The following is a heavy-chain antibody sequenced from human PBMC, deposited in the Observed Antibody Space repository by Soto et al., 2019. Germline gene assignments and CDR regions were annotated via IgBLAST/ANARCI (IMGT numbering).Heavy chain of an antibody. CDR2: INHSGST. J-gene: IGHJ5*02. CDR3: ARGRGYCSGGSCSYNWFDP. Sequence: QVQLQQWGAGLLKPSETLSLTCAVYGGSFSGYCWSWIRQPPGKGLEWIGEINHSGSTNYNPSLKSRVTISVDTSKNQFSLKLSSVTAADTAVYYCARGRGYCSGGSCSYNWFDPWGQGTLVTVSS. D-gene: IGHD2-15*01. CDR1: GGSFSGYC. V-gene: IGHV4-34*01.